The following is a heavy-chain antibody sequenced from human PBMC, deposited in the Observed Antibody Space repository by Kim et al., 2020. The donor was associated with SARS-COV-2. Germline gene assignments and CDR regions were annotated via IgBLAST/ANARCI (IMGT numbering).Heavy chain of an antibody. CDR2: ISSSSSYI. D-gene: IGHD3-22*01. CDR3: ARDYYDSSGYSTLFDY. CDR1: GFTFSSYS. V-gene: IGHV3-21*01. Sequence: GGSLRLSCAASGFTFSSYSMNWVRQAPGKGLEWVSSISSSSSYIYYADSVKGRFTISRDNAKNSLYLQMNSLRAEDTAVYYCARDYYDSSGYSTLFDYWGQGTLVTVSS. J-gene: IGHJ4*02.